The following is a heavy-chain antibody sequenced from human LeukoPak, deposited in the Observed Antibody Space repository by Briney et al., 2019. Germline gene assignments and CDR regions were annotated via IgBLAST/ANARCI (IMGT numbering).Heavy chain of an antibody. CDR1: GGSISSGGYS. J-gene: IGHJ4*02. D-gene: IGHD5-18*01. V-gene: IGHV4-30-2*01. CDR3: ARDSGYSYGYDY. Sequence: SETLSLTCAVSGGSISSGGYSWSWIRQPPGKGLEWIGYIYHSGSTYYNPSLKSRVTISVDRSKNQFSLKLSSVTAPDTAVYYCARDSGYSYGYDYWGQGTLVTVSS. CDR2: IYHSGST.